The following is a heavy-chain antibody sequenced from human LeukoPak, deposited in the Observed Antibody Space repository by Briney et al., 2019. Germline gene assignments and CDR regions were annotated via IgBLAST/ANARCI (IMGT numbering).Heavy chain of an antibody. D-gene: IGHD6-13*01. Sequence: GGSLRLSCAASGFTFSSYSMNWVRQAPGKGLEWVSSISSSSSYIYYADSVKGRFTISRDNAKNSLYLQMNSMRAEDTAVYYCARVAKGIAAAGTFDYWGQGTLVTVSS. CDR3: ARVAKGIAAAGTFDY. J-gene: IGHJ4*02. V-gene: IGHV3-21*01. CDR2: ISSSSSYI. CDR1: GFTFSSYS.